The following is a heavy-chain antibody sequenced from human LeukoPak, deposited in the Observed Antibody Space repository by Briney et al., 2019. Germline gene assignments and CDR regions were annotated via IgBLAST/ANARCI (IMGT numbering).Heavy chain of an antibody. J-gene: IGHJ6*02. D-gene: IGHD3-10*01. CDR2: ISSSGSTI. Sequence: GGSLRLSCAVSGFTFSDYYMSWIRQAPGKGLEWVSYISSSGSTIYYADSVKGRFTISRDNAKNSLYLQMNSLRAEDTAVYYCARYGSGSYYQDYYYYYGMDVWGQGTTVTVSS. CDR1: GFTFSDYY. V-gene: IGHV3-11*01. CDR3: ARYGSGSYYQDYYYYYGMDV.